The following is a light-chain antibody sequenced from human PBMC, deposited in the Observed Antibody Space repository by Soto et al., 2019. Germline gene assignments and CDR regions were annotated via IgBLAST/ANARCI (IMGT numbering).Light chain of an antibody. CDR3: QPYNNWPLT. Sequence: MWQSPATLSVSTGEGATLSCRASQGIGDTLAWYQHKPGQTPRLLIYDTSTRATGVPTRFSGSRSGAEFTLTINSLQSEDFAVYYCQPYNNWPLTFGGGTKVAIK. J-gene: IGKJ4*01. CDR2: DTS. V-gene: IGKV3-15*01. CDR1: QGIGDT.